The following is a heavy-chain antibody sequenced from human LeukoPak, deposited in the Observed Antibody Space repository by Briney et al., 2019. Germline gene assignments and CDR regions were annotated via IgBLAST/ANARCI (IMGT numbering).Heavy chain of an antibody. J-gene: IGHJ4*02. V-gene: IGHV3-23*01. CDR3: AKGGPSSGWYIFDY. CDR2: ISGSGGST. Sequence: GGSLRLSCAASGFTFFSYGMSWVRQAPGKGLEWVSGISGSGGSTNYADSVKGRFTISRDNSKNTLYLQMNNVRVEDTAVYYCAKGGPSSGWYIFDYWGQGNLVTVSS. CDR1: GFTFFSYG. D-gene: IGHD6-19*01.